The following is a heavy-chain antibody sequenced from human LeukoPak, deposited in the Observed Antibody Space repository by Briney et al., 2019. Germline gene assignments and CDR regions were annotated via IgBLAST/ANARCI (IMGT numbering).Heavy chain of an antibody. CDR3: AREPIYGLNFDY. V-gene: IGHV3-66*01. CDR1: GFTVSSNY. Sequence: PGGSLRLSCAVSGFTVSSNYMSWVRQAPGKGLEWVSVIYIGGSTYYADSVKGRFTISRDNANKSLYLQLNSLRAEDTAVYFCAREPIYGLNFDYWGQGTLVTVSS. D-gene: IGHD2/OR15-2a*01. J-gene: IGHJ4*02. CDR2: IYIGGST.